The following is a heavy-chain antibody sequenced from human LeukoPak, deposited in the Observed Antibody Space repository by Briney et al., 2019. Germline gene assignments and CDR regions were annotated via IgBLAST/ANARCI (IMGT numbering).Heavy chain of an antibody. D-gene: IGHD1-26*01. J-gene: IGHJ3*02. CDR3: ARDPMDSCELQWIAFDI. CDR1: GYTLTNYG. CDR2: ISAYNGNT. V-gene: IGHV1-18*01. Sequence: ASVKVSCKASGYTLTNYGITWVRQAPGQGLEWMGWISAYNGNTNYAQKLQGRVTMTTDTSTSTAYMELRSLRSDDTAVYYCARDPMDSCELQWIAFDIWGQGTMVTVSS.